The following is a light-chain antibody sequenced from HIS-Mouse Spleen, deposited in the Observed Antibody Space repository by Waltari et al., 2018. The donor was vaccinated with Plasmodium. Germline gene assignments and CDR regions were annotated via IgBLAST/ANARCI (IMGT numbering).Light chain of an antibody. CDR2: QDS. V-gene: IGLV3-1*01. Sequence: SYELTQPPSVSVSPGQTASITCSGDNLVDKYACWYQHKPGQSPVLVIYQDSKRPSGIPERFSGSNSGNTATLTISGTQAMDEADYYCQAWDSSTAWVFGGGTKLTVL. J-gene: IGLJ2*01. CDR1: NLVDKY. CDR3: QAWDSSTAWV.